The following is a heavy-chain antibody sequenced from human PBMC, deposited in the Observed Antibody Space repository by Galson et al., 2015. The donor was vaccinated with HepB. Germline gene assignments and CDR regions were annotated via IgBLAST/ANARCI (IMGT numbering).Heavy chain of an antibody. J-gene: IGHJ5*02. CDR3: ARSHYYGSAFDP. D-gene: IGHD3-10*01. CDR2: LYSGGRT. V-gene: IGHV3-66*01. Sequence: SLRLSCAASGFTVSSNYMSWVRQAPGKGLEWVSVLYSGGRTYYADSVKGRFTISRENSKNTLYLQMNSLRAEDTAVYYCARSHYYGSAFDPWGQGTLVTVSS. CDR1: GFTVSSNY.